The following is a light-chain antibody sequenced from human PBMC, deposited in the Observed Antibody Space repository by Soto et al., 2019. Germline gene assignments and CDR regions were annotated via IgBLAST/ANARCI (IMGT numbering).Light chain of an antibody. J-gene: IGKJ1*01. Sequence: EIVLTQSPDTLSLSPGEIVTLSCRASQSVTNSHLAWYQQKPGQGPRLLIHGASSRATGTPDRFSGSGSGTYFTLTISRLAPEDFAVYYCQQYGATPGTFGQGTKLDIK. CDR3: QQYGATPGT. V-gene: IGKV3-20*01. CDR2: GAS. CDR1: QSVTNSH.